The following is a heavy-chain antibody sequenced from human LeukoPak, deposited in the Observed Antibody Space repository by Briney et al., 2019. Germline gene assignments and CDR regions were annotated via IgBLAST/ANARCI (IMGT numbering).Heavy chain of an antibody. V-gene: IGHV3-53*04. CDR2: IYSGGSI. D-gene: IGHD3-10*01. J-gene: IGHJ4*02. CDR3: ARDSYHGSGSS. Sequence: GGSLRLSCVASGFTVSSNYMSWVRQAPGKGLEWVSVIYSGGSIYYADSVKGRFTISRHNSKNTLYLQMNSLRAEDTAVYYCARDSYHGSGSSWGRGTLVTVSS. CDR1: GFTVSSNY.